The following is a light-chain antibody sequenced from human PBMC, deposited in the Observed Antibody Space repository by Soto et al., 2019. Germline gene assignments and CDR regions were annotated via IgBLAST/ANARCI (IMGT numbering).Light chain of an antibody. CDR1: SSDVGAYNY. CDR3: SSYASSGAVV. CDR2: EVN. Sequence: QSALTQPASVSGSPGQPITISCTGTSSDVGAYNYVSWYQLHPGKAPKLMIYEVNNRPSGVSHRFSGSKSGNTASLTFSGLQPEDEADYHCSSYASSGAVVFGGGTKLTVL. J-gene: IGLJ3*02. V-gene: IGLV2-14*01.